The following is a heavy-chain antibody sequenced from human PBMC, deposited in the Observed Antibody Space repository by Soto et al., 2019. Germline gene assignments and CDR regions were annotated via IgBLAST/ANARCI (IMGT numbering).Heavy chain of an antibody. CDR1: GGSISPFY. Sequence: SETLSLTCTVSGGSISPFYWSWVRQPPGKGLEWIGYLYYSGNTNYNPSLKSRVTISVDASKNQVSLRLTSVTAADTAVYYCARVGGVAARTFDYWGQGTVVTSPQ. V-gene: IGHV4-59*01. CDR2: LYYSGNT. CDR3: ARVGGVAARTFDY. D-gene: IGHD2-15*01. J-gene: IGHJ4*02.